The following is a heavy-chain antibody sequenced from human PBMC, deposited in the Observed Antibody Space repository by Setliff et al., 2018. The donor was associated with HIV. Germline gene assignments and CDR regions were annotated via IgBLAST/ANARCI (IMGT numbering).Heavy chain of an antibody. D-gene: IGHD1-26*01. CDR2: ISAYNANT. V-gene: IGHV1-18*01. J-gene: IGHJ6*03. Sequence: ASVKVSCKAFGYSFTNYGISWVRQAPGQGLEWMGWISAYNANTNYAQKVQGRVTMTTDTSTSTSYMELRSLRSDDTAVYYCARGSGSYSLRSMDVWGKGTTVT. CDR1: GYSFTNYG. CDR3: ARGSGSYSLRSMDV.